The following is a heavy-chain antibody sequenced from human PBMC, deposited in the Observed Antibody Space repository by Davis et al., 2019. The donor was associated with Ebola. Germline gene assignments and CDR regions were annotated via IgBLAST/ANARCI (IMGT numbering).Heavy chain of an antibody. CDR2: ISAYTGNT. V-gene: IGHV1-18*01. D-gene: IGHD2-8*01. CDR1: GYTFTTYG. CDR3: ARDPPVLMVYAIPALYYGMDV. J-gene: IGHJ6*02. Sequence: SVQVSCTASGYTFTTYGISWVRQAPGQGLEWMGWISAYTGNTTYAQKPQGRVTMTTDTSTRTAYMALRSLRSDDTAVYYCARDPPVLMVYAIPALYYGMDVWGQGTTVTVSS.